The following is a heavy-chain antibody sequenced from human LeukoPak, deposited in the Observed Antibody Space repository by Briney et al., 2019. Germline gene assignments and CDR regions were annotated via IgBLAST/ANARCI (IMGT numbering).Heavy chain of an antibody. CDR3: TRDHGLDV. Sequence: GGPLRLSCAASGFTFSSYWMSWVRQAPGKGLMWVSQINSDGSATSCADPVKGRCTISRDNAKNMLYLEMNSLRVEDTAVYFCTRDHGLDVWGQGTAVTVSS. CDR1: GFTFSSYW. J-gene: IGHJ6*02. CDR2: INSDGSAT. V-gene: IGHV3-74*01.